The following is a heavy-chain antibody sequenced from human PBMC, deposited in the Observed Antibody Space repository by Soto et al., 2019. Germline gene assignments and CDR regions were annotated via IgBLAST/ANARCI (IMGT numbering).Heavy chain of an antibody. CDR2: IYYSGSP. V-gene: IGHV4-59*08. CDR3: ARHRAAGGVDFDY. CDR1: GGTISGYY. D-gene: IGHD6-13*01. J-gene: IGHJ4*02. Sequence: SETLSLTCPVSGGTISGYYWSWIRQPPRKGLEWIGYIYYSGSPNYNPSLKGRVTISVDTSKNQFSLKLSSVTAADTAVYYCARHRAAGGVDFDYWGQGTLVTVSS.